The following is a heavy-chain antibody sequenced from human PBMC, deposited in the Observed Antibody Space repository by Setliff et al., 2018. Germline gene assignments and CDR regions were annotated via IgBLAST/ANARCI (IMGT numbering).Heavy chain of an antibody. CDR1: GGTFSDYY. J-gene: IGHJ5*02. CDR2: INHSGST. Sequence: SETLSLTCAAYGGTFSDYYWTWVRQSPGKGLEWIGEINHSGSTNYNPSLKSRVSISIDTSKNQFSLKLKSVTAADTAVYYCARLESLGDLSLYGLWFDPWGQGTLVTVSS. CDR3: ARLESLGDLSLYGLWFDP. V-gene: IGHV4-34*01. D-gene: IGHD3-16*02.